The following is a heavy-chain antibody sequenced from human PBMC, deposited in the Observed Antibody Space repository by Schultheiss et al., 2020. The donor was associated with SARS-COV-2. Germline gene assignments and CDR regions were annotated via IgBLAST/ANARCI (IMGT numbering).Heavy chain of an antibody. CDR2: INPNSGGT. J-gene: IGHJ2*01. D-gene: IGHD3-10*01. V-gene: IGHV1-2*02. Sequence: ASVKVSCKASGYTFTGYYMHWVRQAPGQGLEWMGWINPNSGGTNYAQKFQGRVTMTRDTSISTAYMELSRLRSDDTAVYYCAREVRGFDWYFDLWGRGNLVTVSS. CDR3: AREVRGFDWYFDL. CDR1: GYTFTGYY.